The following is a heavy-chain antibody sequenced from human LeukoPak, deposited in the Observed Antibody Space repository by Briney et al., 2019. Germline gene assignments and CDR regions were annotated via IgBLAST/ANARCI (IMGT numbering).Heavy chain of an antibody. CDR3: ASDSAGSSSWFTD. CDR1: GFTFSSYG. CDR2: IWYDGNNK. Sequence: GGFLRLSCAASGFTFSSYGMHWVRQAPGRGLEWEAVIWYDGNNKYYADSVKGRFTISRDNSKDTLHLQMNSLRAEDTAVYYCASDSAGSSSWFTDWGQGTLVTVSS. V-gene: IGHV3-33*01. J-gene: IGHJ4*02. D-gene: IGHD6-13*01.